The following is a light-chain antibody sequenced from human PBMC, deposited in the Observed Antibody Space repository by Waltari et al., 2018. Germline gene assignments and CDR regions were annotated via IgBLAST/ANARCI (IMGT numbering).Light chain of an antibody. J-gene: IGKJ1*01. V-gene: IGKV3-20*01. Sequence: EIVLTQSPGNLSLSPGERATLSCRASQSVSSTYLAWYQQKPGQAPRLLIYATSNRATDIPDRFSGSGSGTDFTLTINRLEPEDFAVYYCQQYGTSPTWTFGQGTKVEIK. CDR2: ATS. CDR3: QQYGTSPTWT. CDR1: QSVSSTY.